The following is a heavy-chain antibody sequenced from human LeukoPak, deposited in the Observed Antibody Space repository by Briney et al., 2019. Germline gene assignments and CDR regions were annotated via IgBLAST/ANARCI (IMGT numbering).Heavy chain of an antibody. CDR1: GGSISRSSYY. D-gene: IGHD3-3*01. Sequence: SETLSLTCTVSGGSISRSSYYWGWIRQPPGKGLEWIGSIYYSGSTYYNPSLKSRVTISVDTSKNQFSLKLSSVTAADTAVYYCARMRNDFWSGYYTGDWFDPWGQGTLVTVSS. J-gene: IGHJ5*02. CDR2: IYYSGST. CDR3: ARMRNDFWSGYYTGDWFDP. V-gene: IGHV4-39*07.